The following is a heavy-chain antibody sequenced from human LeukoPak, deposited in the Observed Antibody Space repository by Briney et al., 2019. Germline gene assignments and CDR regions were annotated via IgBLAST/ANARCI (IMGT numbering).Heavy chain of an antibody. CDR1: GFSFHYYA. CDR3: AAETTVTYYGLDV. J-gene: IGHJ6*02. D-gene: IGHD4-17*01. Sequence: GRSLRLSWAASGFSFHYYAMHWVRQAPGKGLEWVAVISYDGTNEYYADSVKGRLTISRDNSKNTLYMQMNSLRPEDTAVYYCAAETTVTYYGLDVWGQGTTVTVSS. V-gene: IGHV3-30-3*01. CDR2: ISYDGTNE.